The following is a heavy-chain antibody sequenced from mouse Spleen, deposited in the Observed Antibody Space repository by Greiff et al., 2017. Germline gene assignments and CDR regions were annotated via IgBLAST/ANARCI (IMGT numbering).Heavy chain of an antibody. CDR2: IDPSDSET. CDR1: GYTFTSYW. CDR3: ARGLRSLDY. D-gene: IGHD2-4*01. Sequence: QVQLQQPGAELVRPGSSVKLSCKASGYTFTSYWMSWVQQSPIQGLEWIGNIDPSDSETYYNQKFKDKATLTVDKSSSTAYMQLSSLTSEDSAVYYCARGLRSLDYWGQGTTLTVSS. J-gene: IGHJ2*01. V-gene: IGHV1-52*01.